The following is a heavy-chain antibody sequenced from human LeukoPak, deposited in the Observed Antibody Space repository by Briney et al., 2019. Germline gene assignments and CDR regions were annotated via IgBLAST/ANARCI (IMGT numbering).Heavy chain of an antibody. Sequence: PGGSLRLSCAASGFTVSSNYMSWVRQAPGKGLEWVSVIYSGGSTYYADSVKGRFTMSRDNSKNTLYLQMNSLRAEDTAVYYCAREGRYFDWLLYDYWGQGTLVTVSS. J-gene: IGHJ4*02. CDR3: AREGRYFDWLLYDY. CDR1: GFTVSSNY. D-gene: IGHD3-9*01. CDR2: IYSGGST. V-gene: IGHV3-66*01.